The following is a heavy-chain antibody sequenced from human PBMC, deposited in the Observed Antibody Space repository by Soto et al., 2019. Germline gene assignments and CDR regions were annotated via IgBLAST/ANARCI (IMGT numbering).Heavy chain of an antibody. CDR2: GRIRTI. J-gene: IGHJ6*02. CDR1: GFAFSGSA. V-gene: IGHV3-48*02. Sequence: PGGSLRLSCAASGFAFSGSAMHWVRQASGKGLEWVGRIRTIYYADSVEGRFTVSRDNARNSVSLQMDSLRDEDAAVYYCARIKLVEWFFINVDVYDMDVWGQGTPVTVSS. CDR3: ARIKLVEWFFINVDVYDMDV. D-gene: IGHD3-3*01.